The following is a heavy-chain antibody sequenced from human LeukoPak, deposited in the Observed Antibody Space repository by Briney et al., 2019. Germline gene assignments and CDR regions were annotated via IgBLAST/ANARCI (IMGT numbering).Heavy chain of an antibody. V-gene: IGHV4-38-2*02. J-gene: IGHJ4*02. CDR1: DYSISSGYY. Sequence: SETLSLTCTISDYSISSGYYWGWIRQPPGKGLEWIGSIYHSGSTYYNPSLKSRVTISLDTSENQFSLKLSSVTAADTAVYYCARDLYSSGWGYFDYWGQGTLVTVSS. CDR2: IYHSGST. D-gene: IGHD6-19*01. CDR3: ARDLYSSGWGYFDY.